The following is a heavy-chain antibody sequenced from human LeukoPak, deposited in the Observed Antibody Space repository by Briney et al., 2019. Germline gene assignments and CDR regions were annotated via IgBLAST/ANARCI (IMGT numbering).Heavy chain of an antibody. CDR1: GFTFDDYA. D-gene: IGHD3-3*01. CDR2: ISWNSGSI. J-gene: IGHJ4*02. Sequence: GGSLRLSCAASGFTFDDYAMHWVRQAPGKGLEWVSGISWNSGSIGYADSVKGRFTISRDNSKNTLYLQMNSLRAEDTAVYYCAKGPLEWLFLYYFDYWGQGTLVTVSS. V-gene: IGHV3-9*01. CDR3: AKGPLEWLFLYYFDY.